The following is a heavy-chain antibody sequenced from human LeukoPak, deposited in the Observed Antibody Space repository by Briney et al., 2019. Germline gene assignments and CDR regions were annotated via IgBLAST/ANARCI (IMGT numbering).Heavy chain of an antibody. J-gene: IGHJ5*02. CDR2: IIPIFGTA. V-gene: IGHV1-69*13. Sequence: VASVKVSCKASGYIFTGYYMHWVRQAPGQGLEWMGGIIPIFGTANYAQKFQGRVTITADESTSTAYMELSSLRSEDTAVYYCARDSSIVVVPAASHGGNWFDPWGQGTLVTVSS. D-gene: IGHD2-2*01. CDR3: ARDSSIVVVPAASHGGNWFDP. CDR1: GYIFTGYY.